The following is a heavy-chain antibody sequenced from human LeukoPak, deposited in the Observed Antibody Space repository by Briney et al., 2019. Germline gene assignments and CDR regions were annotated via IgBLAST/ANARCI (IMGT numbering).Heavy chain of an antibody. J-gene: IGHJ4*02. V-gene: IGHV3-23*01. CDR2: ISGSGGST. D-gene: IGHD3-10*01. CDR3: AKDLTVMVRGVIPSFDY. CDR1: GVTFSTYA. Sequence: GGSLRLSCAASGVTFSTYAISWGRHAPGEGLEWVSAISGSGGSTYYADSVKGRFTVSRDNSKNTLYLQMNSLRAEDTAVYYCAKDLTVMVRGVIPSFDYWGQGTLVTVSS.